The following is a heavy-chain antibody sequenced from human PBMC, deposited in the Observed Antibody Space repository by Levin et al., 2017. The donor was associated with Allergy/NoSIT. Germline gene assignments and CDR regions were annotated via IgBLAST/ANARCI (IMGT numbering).Heavy chain of an antibody. CDR1: GYTLTELS. D-gene: IGHD2-2*02. CDR2: FDPEDGET. CDR3: ATPSLELLYSNYDYGMDG. Sequence: ASVKVSCKVSGYTLTELSMHWVRQAPGKGLEWMGGFDPEDGETIYAQKFQGRVTMTEDTSTDTAYMELSSLRSEDTAVYYCATPSLELLYSNYDYGMDGWGQGTTVTVSS. V-gene: IGHV1-24*01. J-gene: IGHJ6*02.